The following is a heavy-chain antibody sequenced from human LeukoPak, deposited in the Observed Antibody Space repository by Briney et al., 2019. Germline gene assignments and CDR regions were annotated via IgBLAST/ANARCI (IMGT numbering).Heavy chain of an antibody. D-gene: IGHD3-3*01. J-gene: IGHJ4*02. CDR2: IYSGGST. V-gene: IGHV3-66*01. CDR1: GFTVSSNY. Sequence: PGGSLRLSCAASGFTVSSNYMSWVRQAPGKGLEWVSVIYSGGSTYYADSVKGRFTISRDNSKNTLYLQMNSLRAEDTAVYYCASKRTYDFWSGPIDYWGQGTLVTVSS. CDR3: ASKRTYDFWSGPIDY.